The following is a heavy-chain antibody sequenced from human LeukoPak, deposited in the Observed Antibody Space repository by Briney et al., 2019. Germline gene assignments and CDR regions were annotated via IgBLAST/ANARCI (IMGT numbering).Heavy chain of an antibody. D-gene: IGHD3-3*01. CDR1: GGSFSGYY. J-gene: IGHJ4*02. CDR2: INHSGST. CDR3: ARVRGLRFLYLYFDY. V-gene: IGHV4-34*01. Sequence: RPSETLSLTCAVYGGSFSGYYWSWIRQPPGKGLEWIGEINHSGSTNYNPSLKSRVTISVDTSKDQFSLKLSSVTAADTAVYYCARVRGLRFLYLYFDYWGQGTLVTVSS.